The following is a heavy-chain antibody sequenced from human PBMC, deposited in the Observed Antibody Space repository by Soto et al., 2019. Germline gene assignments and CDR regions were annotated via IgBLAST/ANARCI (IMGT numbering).Heavy chain of an antibody. Sequence: SETLSLTCTVSGGPISSYYWSWIRQPPGKGLEWIGYIYYSGSTNYNPSLKSRVTISVDTSKSQFSLKLSSVTAADTAVYYCARDPATPGGWFDPWGQGTLVTVSS. CDR2: IYYSGST. CDR3: ARDPATPGGWFDP. J-gene: IGHJ5*02. D-gene: IGHD2-15*01. CDR1: GGPISSYY. V-gene: IGHV4-59*01.